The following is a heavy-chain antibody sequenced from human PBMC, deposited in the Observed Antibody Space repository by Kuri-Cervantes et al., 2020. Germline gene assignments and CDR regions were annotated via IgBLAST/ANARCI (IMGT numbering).Heavy chain of an antibody. CDR1: GFAFSNYA. V-gene: IGHV3-23*01. D-gene: IGHD4-17*01. CDR3: AKVQGTDGDYGGMHAFDI. J-gene: IGHJ3*02. CDR2: ISGSGGST. Sequence: GESLKISCAASGFAFSNYAMTWVRQAPGKGLEWVSAISGSGGSTYYADPVKGRFTISRDNAKNSLYLQMNSLRAEDTALYYCAKVQGTDGDYGGMHAFDIWGQGTMVTVSS.